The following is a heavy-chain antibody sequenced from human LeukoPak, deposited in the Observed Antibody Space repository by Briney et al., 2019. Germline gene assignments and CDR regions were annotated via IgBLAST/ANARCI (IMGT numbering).Heavy chain of an antibody. CDR1: GFTFSSYA. V-gene: IGHV3-23*01. D-gene: IGHD3-22*01. CDR2: ISSSGGST. J-gene: IGHJ3*02. Sequence: GGSLRLSCAASGFTFSSYAMSWVRQAPGKGLEWVSGISSSGGSTYYADSVKGRFTISRDNSENTLYLQMNRLRAEDTAIYYCAKDYGIGRYYDTSGYYNGFGAFDIWGQGTMVTVSS. CDR3: AKDYGIGRYYDTSGYYNGFGAFDI.